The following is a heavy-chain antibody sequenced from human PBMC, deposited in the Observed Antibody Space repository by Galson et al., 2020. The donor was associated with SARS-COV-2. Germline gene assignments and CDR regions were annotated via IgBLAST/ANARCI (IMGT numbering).Heavy chain of an antibody. V-gene: IGHV3-49*03. CDR2: IRGKAYGGTT. CDR3: GRVRHYRPLTGYHWSFDY. CDR1: GFTFGDYA. D-gene: IGHD3-9*01. J-gene: IGHJ4*02. Sequence: GGSLRLSCTTSGFTFGDYAMSWFRQAPGRGLEWIGFIRGKAYGGTTEYAASVKGRFTTSRDDSKRIAYLQMNSLKTEDSAVYYCGRVRHYRPLTGYHWSFDYWGQGTLVTVSS.